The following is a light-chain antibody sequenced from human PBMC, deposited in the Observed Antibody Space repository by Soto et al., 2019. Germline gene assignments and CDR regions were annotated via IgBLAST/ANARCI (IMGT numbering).Light chain of an antibody. Sequence: QSVLTQPPSGSGAPGQRVIISCTGSRSNSGAGYAVHWYRRLPGTAPKLLISGNNNRPSGVSDRFSGSKSGTSASLAIAGLQAEDEAAYFCQSYDSSLSIWVFGGGTKVTVL. V-gene: IGLV1-40*01. J-gene: IGLJ3*02. CDR3: QSYDSSLSIWV. CDR1: RSNSGAGYA. CDR2: GNN.